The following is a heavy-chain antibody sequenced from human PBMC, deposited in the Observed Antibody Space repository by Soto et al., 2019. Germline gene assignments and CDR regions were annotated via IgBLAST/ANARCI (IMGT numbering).Heavy chain of an antibody. V-gene: IGHV3-30*18. CDR2: ISYDGSNK. CDR1: GFTFSSYG. D-gene: IGHD4-17*01. J-gene: IGHJ3*02. CDR3: AKGYGDYVSDAFDI. Sequence: QVQLVESGGGVVQPGRSLRLSCAASGFTFSSYGMHWVRQAPGKGLEWVAVISYDGSNKYYADSVKGRFTISRDNSKNAGYRQRKGVRAEDTAVYYCAKGYGDYVSDAFDIWGQGTMVTVSS.